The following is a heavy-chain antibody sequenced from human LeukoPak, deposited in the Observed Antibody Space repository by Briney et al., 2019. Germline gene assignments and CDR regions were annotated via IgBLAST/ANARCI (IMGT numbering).Heavy chain of an antibody. J-gene: IGHJ6*02. CDR1: GFTFSSYS. D-gene: IGHD2-8*01. V-gene: IGHV3-21*01. Sequence: GGSLRLSCAASGFTFSSYSMNWVRQAPGKGLEWVSSISSSSSYIYYADSVKGRFTIFRDNAKNSLYLQMNSLRAEDTAVYYCARDCTNGVCYYYGMDVWGQGTTVTVSS. CDR3: ARDCTNGVCYYYGMDV. CDR2: ISSSSSYI.